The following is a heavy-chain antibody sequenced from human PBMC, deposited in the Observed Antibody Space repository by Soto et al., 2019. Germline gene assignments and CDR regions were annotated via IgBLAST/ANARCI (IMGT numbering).Heavy chain of an antibody. CDR1: GGTFSSYA. V-gene: IGHV1-69*13. Sequence: SVKVSCKASGGTFSSYAISWVRQAPGQGLEWMGGIIPIFGTANYAQKFQGRVTITADESTSTAYMELSSLRSEDTAVYYCARVGRTGWFRRAVDIWGQGTMVTVSS. J-gene: IGHJ3*02. CDR2: IIPIFGTA. CDR3: ARVGRTGWFRRAVDI. D-gene: IGHD6-19*01.